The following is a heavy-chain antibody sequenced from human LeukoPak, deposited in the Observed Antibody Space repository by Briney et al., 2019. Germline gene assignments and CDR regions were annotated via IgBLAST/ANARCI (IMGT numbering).Heavy chain of an antibody. Sequence: PSETLSLTCTVYGGSFTSFYWNWIRQPAGKGLGWIGRIDTSGSTNYNPSLKSRVTISVDTSKNQFSLRLSSVTAADTAVYYCARGEWELLRYNYIDVWGEGTTVTVSS. D-gene: IGHD1-26*01. V-gene: IGHV4-4*07. CDR3: ARGEWELLRYNYIDV. CDR1: GGSFTSFY. J-gene: IGHJ6*03. CDR2: IDTSGST.